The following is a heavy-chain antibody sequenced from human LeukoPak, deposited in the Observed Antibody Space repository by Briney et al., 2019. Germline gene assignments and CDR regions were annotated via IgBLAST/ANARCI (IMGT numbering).Heavy chain of an antibody. CDR2: ISSSGSTI. CDR1: GFTFSSYS. D-gene: IGHD1-20*01. V-gene: IGHV3-48*04. J-gene: IGHJ4*02. CDR3: ARRRYNWNAIDY. Sequence: GGSLRLSCAASGFTFSSYSMSWIRQAPGKGLEWVSYISSSGSTIYYADSVKGRFTISRDNAKNSLYLQMNSLRAEDTAVYYCARRRYNWNAIDYWGQGTLVTVSS.